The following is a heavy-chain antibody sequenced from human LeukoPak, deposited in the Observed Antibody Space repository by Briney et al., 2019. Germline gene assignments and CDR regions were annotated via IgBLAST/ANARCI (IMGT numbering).Heavy chain of an antibody. CDR2: IYYSGST. CDR1: GGSISSSSYY. J-gene: IGHJ4*02. Sequence: SETLSLTCTVSGGSISSSSYYWSWIRQPPGKGLEWIGYIYYSGSTNYNPSLKSRVTISVDTSKNQFSLKLSSVTAADTAVYYCARHVRGGYSSGRGDFDYWGQGTLVTVSS. V-gene: IGHV4-61*05. CDR3: ARHVRGGYSSGRGDFDY. D-gene: IGHD6-19*01.